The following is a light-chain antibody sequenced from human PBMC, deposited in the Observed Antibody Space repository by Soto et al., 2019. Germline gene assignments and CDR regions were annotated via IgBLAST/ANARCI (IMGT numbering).Light chain of an antibody. V-gene: IGLV2-14*01. CDR3: SSYTSSSTLV. J-gene: IGLJ1*01. CDR1: SSDVGGYNY. CDR2: DVS. Sequence: QSALTQPPSVSGSPGQTITITCTGTSSDVGGYNYVSWYQQHPGKAPKLMIYDVSNRPSGLSNRFSGSKSGNTASLTISGVQEEDVADYYCSSYTSSSTLVFGTGTKVTVL.